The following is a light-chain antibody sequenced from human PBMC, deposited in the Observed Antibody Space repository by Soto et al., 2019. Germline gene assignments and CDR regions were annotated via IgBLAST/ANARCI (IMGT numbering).Light chain of an antibody. CDR3: LQYGSSLFT. CDR1: QSVSSSY. Sequence: EIVLTQSPGTLSLSPGERATLSCRASQSVSSSYLAWYQQKPGQAPRLLIYGASSRATGIPDRFSGSGSGTDFPLTISRLEPEDFAVYYCLQYGSSLFTFGPGTKVDIK. CDR2: GAS. J-gene: IGKJ3*01. V-gene: IGKV3-20*01.